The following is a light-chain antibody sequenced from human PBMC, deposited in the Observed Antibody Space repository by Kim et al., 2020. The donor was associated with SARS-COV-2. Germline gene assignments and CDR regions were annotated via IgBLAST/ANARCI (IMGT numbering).Light chain of an antibody. J-gene: IGLJ3*02. CDR1: GGHTNYI. CDR2: VERSGHY. V-gene: IGLV4-60*03. Sequence: SSVTITCTLGGGHTNYIIAWHQQQPGKAPRYLMNVERSGHYNTGSGVPDRFSGSTSGAEHYLTISNLQSEDEADYYCETWGTDIWVFGGGTQLTVL. CDR3: ETWGTDIWV.